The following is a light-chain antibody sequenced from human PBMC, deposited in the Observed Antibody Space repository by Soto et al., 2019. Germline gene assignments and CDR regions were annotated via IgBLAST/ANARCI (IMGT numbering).Light chain of an antibody. J-gene: IGKJ4*01. CDR1: LSVSGNY. Sequence: EMLWTPSKNTPPFATGERATLSCRPSLSVSGNYVAWYQQKPGQAPRLLIYGASSRATGIPDRFSGSGSGTDFTLTISRLEPEDFAVYYCQQYGSSSSTFGEGTKVDI. CDR3: QQYGSSSST. CDR2: GAS. V-gene: IGKV3-20*01.